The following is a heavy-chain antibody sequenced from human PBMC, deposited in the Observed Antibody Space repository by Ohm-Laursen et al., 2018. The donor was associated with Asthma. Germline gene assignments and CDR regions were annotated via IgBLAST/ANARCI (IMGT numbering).Heavy chain of an antibody. CDR2: ISYDGSNK. V-gene: IGHV3-30*03. CDR1: GFTFNTYG. CDR3: ARDPCSSTSCYLFYGMDV. D-gene: IGHD2-2*01. Sequence: SLRLSCSASGFTFNTYGMHWVRQAPGKGLEWVAVISYDGSNKYYTDSVKGRFTISRDNSKNTLYLQMNSLRAEDTAVYYCARDPCSSTSCYLFYGMDVWGQGTTVTVSS. J-gene: IGHJ6*02.